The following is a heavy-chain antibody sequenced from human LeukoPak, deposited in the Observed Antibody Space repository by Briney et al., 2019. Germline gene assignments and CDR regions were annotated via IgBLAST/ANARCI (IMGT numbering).Heavy chain of an antibody. CDR2: ISSSGSTR. J-gene: IGHJ4*02. CDR3: ARRGSYNDY. Sequence: GGSLRLSCAASGFTFSIYEMNWVRRAPGKGLEWVSYISSSGSTRYYADSLKGRFTISRDNAKNSPYLQMNSLRAEDTAVYYCARRGSYNDYWGQGTLVTVSS. D-gene: IGHD3-16*01. V-gene: IGHV3-48*03. CDR1: GFTFSIYE.